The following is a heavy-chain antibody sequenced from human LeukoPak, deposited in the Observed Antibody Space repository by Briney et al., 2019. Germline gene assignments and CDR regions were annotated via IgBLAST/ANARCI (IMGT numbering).Heavy chain of an antibody. V-gene: IGHV1-2*02. CDR1: GYAFIHYR. CDR2: VNPDSGGT. J-gene: IGHJ4*02. CDR3: AREYWYSDY. D-gene: IGHD2-8*02. Sequence: ASVKVSCRASGYAFIHYRLHWVRQAPGQGLEWMGWVNPDSGGTNYQQKFEGRVTMTRDTSINTVYMELRRLRSDDTAVYYCAREYWYSDYWGQGTLVTVSS.